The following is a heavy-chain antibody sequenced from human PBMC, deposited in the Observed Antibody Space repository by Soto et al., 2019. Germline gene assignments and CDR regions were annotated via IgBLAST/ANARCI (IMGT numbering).Heavy chain of an antibody. V-gene: IGHV3-30*18. CDR1: GFTFSSYG. CDR2: ISYDGSNK. Sequence: QVQLVESGGGVVQPGRSLRLSCAASGFTFSSYGMHWVCQAPGKGLEWVAVISYDGSNKYYADSVKGRFTISRDNSKNTLYLQMNSLRAEDTAVYYCAKDAYYYDSSGYFRYWGQGTLVTVSS. CDR3: AKDAYYYDSSGYFRY. J-gene: IGHJ4*02. D-gene: IGHD3-22*01.